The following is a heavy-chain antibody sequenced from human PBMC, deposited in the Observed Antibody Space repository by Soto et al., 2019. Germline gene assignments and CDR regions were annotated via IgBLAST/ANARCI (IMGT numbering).Heavy chain of an antibody. CDR1: GGSISSSSYY. D-gene: IGHD3-16*01. V-gene: IGHV4-39*01. CDR2: IYYSGST. J-gene: IGHJ6*02. Sequence: SETLSLTCTVSGGSISSSSYYWGWIRQPPGKGLEWIGSIYYSGSTYYNPSLKSRVTISVDTSKNQFSLKLSSVTAADTAVYYCARQMMDYYYYGMDVWGQGTTVT. CDR3: ARQMMDYYYYGMDV.